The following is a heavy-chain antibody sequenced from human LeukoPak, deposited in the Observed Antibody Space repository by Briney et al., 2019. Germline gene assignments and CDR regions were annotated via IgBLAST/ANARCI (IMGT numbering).Heavy chain of an antibody. V-gene: IGHV3-30*18. D-gene: IGHD6-13*01. CDR2: ISYDGSNK. CDR1: GFTFSSYG. Sequence: GGSLRLSCAASGFTFSSYGMHWVRQAPGKGLEWVAVISYDGSNKYYADSVKGRFTISRDNSKNTLYLQMNSLRAEDTAVYYCAKDAEYSSNWIYYYYGMDVWGQGTTVTVSS. J-gene: IGHJ6*02. CDR3: AKDAEYSSNWIYYYYGMDV.